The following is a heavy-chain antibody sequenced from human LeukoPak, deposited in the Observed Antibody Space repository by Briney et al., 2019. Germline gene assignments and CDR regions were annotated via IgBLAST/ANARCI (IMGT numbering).Heavy chain of an antibody. D-gene: IGHD3-22*01. V-gene: IGHV3-33*06. CDR1: GFTFSSYG. CDR2: IWYDGSNK. J-gene: IGHJ1*01. Sequence: GGSLRLSCAASGFTFSSYGMHWVRQAPGKGLEWVAVIWYDGSNKYYAGSVKGRFTISRDNSKNTLYLQMNSLRAEDTAVYYCAKDGGGYYDSSGYYNAEYFQHWGQGTLVTVSS. CDR3: AKDGGGYYDSSGYYNAEYFQH.